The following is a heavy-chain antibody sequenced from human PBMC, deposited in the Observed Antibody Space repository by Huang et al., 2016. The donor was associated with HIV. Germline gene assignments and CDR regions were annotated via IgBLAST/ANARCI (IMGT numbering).Heavy chain of an antibody. Sequence: QLRLQESGPGLVQPSETLSLTCNVSGVSLIPYDHYWGWIRQSPGKGLGWVGSFFYGGRTSYNPSFSSRVTISIDTSKNQVSLKLTSVTAADTATYYCAKRGSGGESFHGFNDWGQGIMVAVSP. D-gene: IGHD1-26*01. J-gene: IGHJ4*02. CDR2: FFYGGRT. CDR1: GVSLIPYDHY. V-gene: IGHV4-39*07. CDR3: AKRGSGGESFHGFND.